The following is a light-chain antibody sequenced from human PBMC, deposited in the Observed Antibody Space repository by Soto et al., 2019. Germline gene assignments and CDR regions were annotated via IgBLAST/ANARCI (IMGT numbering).Light chain of an antibody. Sequence: DIQMTQSPSTVSASVGDRVTITCRASQSISSWLAWYQQKPGKVPKLLIYDASSLESGVPSRFSGSGSGTEFTLTISSLQPDDFATYYCQQYNSYRTFGQRTKVDI. J-gene: IGKJ1*01. CDR2: DAS. CDR3: QQYNSYRT. V-gene: IGKV1-5*01. CDR1: QSISSW.